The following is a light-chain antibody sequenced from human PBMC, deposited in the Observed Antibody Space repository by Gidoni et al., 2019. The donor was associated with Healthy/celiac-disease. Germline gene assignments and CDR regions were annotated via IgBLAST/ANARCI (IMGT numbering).Light chain of an antibody. CDR3: CSYAGSSYWV. CDR2: EGS. V-gene: IGLV2-23*01. Sequence: QSALTHPASVSGSPGQSITISCTGTSSDVGSYNLVSWYQQHPGKAPKLMIYEGSKRPSGVSNRFSGSKSGNTASLTISGLQAEDEADYYCCSYAGSSYWVFGGGTKLTVL. J-gene: IGLJ3*02. CDR1: SSDVGSYNL.